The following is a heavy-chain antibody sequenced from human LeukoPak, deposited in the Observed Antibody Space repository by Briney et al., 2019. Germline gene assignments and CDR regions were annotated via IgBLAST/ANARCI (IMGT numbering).Heavy chain of an antibody. CDR3: ARDAWGGYCSSTSCYLSAFDI. V-gene: IGHV1-3*01. Sequence: ASVKVSCKASGYTFTSYAMHWVRQAPGQRLEWMGWINAGNGNTKYSQKFQGRVTMTRDTSTSTVYMELSSLRSEDTAVYYCARDAWGGYCSSTSCYLSAFDIWGQGTMVTVSS. J-gene: IGHJ3*02. D-gene: IGHD2-2*01. CDR2: INAGNGNT. CDR1: GYTFTSYA.